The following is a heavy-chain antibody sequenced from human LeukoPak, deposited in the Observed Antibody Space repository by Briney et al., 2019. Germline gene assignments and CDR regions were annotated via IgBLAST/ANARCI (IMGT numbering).Heavy chain of an antibody. Sequence: GASLRLSCAASGFTFSSYAMSWVRQAPGKGLEWVSAISGSGGSTYYADSVKGRFTISRDNAKNSLYLQMNSLRAEDTAVYYCARGCSSTSCYQDYWGQGTLVTVSS. V-gene: IGHV3-23*01. D-gene: IGHD2-2*01. CDR2: ISGSGGST. CDR1: GFTFSSYA. CDR3: ARGCSSTSCYQDY. J-gene: IGHJ4*02.